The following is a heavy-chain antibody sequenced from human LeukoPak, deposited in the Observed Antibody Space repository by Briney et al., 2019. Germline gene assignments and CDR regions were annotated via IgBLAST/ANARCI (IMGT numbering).Heavy chain of an antibody. CDR1: GGSVSSRSFY. Sequence: SETLSLTCTVSGGSVSSRSFYWSWNRQPPGKGLEWIGYIYYSGGTNYNPSLKSRVTISVDTSKNQFSLMLYSVTAADAAVYYCARGLDADSGFGLDYWGQGTLVTVSS. D-gene: IGHD5-12*01. V-gene: IGHV4-61*01. CDR2: IYYSGGT. CDR3: ARGLDADSGFGLDY. J-gene: IGHJ4*02.